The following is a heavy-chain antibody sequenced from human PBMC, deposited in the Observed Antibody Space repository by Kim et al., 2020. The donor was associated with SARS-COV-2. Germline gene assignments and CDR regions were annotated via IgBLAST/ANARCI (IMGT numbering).Heavy chain of an antibody. J-gene: IGHJ4*02. D-gene: IGHD3-10*01. CDR3: ARGVYGSGKHYFDY. CDR1: GFTFNSHA. Sequence: GGSLRLSCAASGFTFNSHAMHWVRQSPGKGLEWVAFIVYDSHSEDYAESVKGRFTISRDNSKNTVYLEMNSLRVEDTAVYYCARGVYGSGKHYFDYWGQGTLVTVSS. CDR2: IVYDSHSE. V-gene: IGHV3-30-3*01.